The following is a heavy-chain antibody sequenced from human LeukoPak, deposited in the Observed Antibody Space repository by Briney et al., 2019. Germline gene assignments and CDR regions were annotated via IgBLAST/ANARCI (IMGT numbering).Heavy chain of an antibody. Sequence: GGSLRLSCAASGFTFSDYYMSWIRQAPGKGLEWVANIKQDGSEKYYVDSVKGRFTISRDNAKNSLYLQMNSLRAEDTAVYYCARETSDYDFWSGLTAEYFYHWGQGTLVTVSS. CDR1: GFTFSDYY. CDR2: IKQDGSEK. V-gene: IGHV3-7*03. J-gene: IGHJ1*01. CDR3: ARETSDYDFWSGLTAEYFYH. D-gene: IGHD3-3*01.